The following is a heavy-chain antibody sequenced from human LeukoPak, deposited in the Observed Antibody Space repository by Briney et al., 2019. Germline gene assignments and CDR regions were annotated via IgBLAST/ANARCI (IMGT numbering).Heavy chain of an antibody. CDR3: ARDQNDFWSGQGDP. J-gene: IGHJ5*02. CDR1: GGTFSSYT. D-gene: IGHD3-3*01. V-gene: IGHV1-69*04. CDR2: IIPILGIA. Sequence: GASVKVSCKASGGTFSSYTISWVRQAPGQGLEWMGRIIPILGIANYAQKFQGRVTITADKSTSTAYMELSSLRSEDTAVYYCARDQNDFWSGQGDPWGQGTLVTVSS.